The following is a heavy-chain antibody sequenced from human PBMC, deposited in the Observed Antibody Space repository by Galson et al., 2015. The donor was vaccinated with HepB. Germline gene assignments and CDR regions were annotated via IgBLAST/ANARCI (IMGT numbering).Heavy chain of an antibody. CDR3: ARGSVTTPTYWYFDL. Sequence: SVKVSCKASGGTFSSYAISRVRQAPGQGLEWMGGIIPIFGTANYAQKFQGRVTITADESTTPAYMELSSLRSEDTALYYCARGSVTTPTYWYFDLWGRGTLVTVSS. V-gene: IGHV1-69*13. J-gene: IGHJ2*01. CDR2: IIPIFGTA. CDR1: GGTFSSYA. D-gene: IGHD4-11*01.